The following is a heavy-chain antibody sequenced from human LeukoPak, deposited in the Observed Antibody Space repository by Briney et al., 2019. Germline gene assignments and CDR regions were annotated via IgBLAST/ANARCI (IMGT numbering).Heavy chain of an antibody. V-gene: IGHV3-7*01. CDR1: GCTFSGHW. CDR3: TRDRSRAEDD. Sequence: GGSLRLSCAASGCTFSGHWMSWVGQAPGKGLEGVANINQGGSDKYYVDSVKGRFTISRDNANNLLSLQMNSLRGKATAVYYCTRDRSRAEDDWGQGTLVTVSS. CDR2: INQGGSDK. D-gene: IGHD1-14*01. J-gene: IGHJ4*02.